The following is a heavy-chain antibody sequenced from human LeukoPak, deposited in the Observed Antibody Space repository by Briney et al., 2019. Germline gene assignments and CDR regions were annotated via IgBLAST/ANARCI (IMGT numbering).Heavy chain of an antibody. V-gene: IGHV3-33*01. Sequence: PGRSLRLSCAASGFTFSSYGMHWVRQAPGKGLEWVAVIWYDGSNKYYADSVKGRFTISRDNSKNTLYLQMNSLRAEDTAVYYCARDRAYCSSTSCKGPFDYWGQGTLVTVSS. CDR2: IWYDGSNK. D-gene: IGHD2-2*01. CDR1: GFTFSSYG. J-gene: IGHJ4*02. CDR3: ARDRAYCSSTSCKGPFDY.